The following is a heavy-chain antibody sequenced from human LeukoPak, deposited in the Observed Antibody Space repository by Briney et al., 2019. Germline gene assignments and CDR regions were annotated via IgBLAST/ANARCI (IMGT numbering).Heavy chain of an antibody. CDR1: GYTFTGYY. CDR3: AAAGGIVGATTDY. J-gene: IGHJ4*02. Sequence: ASMKVSCKASGYTFTGYYMHWVRQAPGQGLEWMGWINPNSGGTNYAQKFQGWVTMTRDTSISTAYMELSSLRSEDTAVYYCAAAGGIVGATTDYWGQGTLVTVSS. D-gene: IGHD1-26*01. CDR2: INPNSGGT. V-gene: IGHV1-2*04.